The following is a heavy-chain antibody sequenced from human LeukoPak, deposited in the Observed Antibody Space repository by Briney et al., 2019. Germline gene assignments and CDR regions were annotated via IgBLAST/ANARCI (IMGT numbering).Heavy chain of an antibody. V-gene: IGHV4-4*07. D-gene: IGHD3-10*01. CDR1: GGSISSYY. CDR3: ARDLIVPDAMTGSGSYSTDY. Sequence: SETLSLTCTVSGGSISSYYWSWIRQPAGKGLEWIGRIYSSGSTNYNPSLKSRVTMSVDTSKNQFSLKLSSVTAADTAVYYCARDLIVPDAMTGSGSYSTDYWGQGTLVIVSS. CDR2: IYSSGST. J-gene: IGHJ4*02.